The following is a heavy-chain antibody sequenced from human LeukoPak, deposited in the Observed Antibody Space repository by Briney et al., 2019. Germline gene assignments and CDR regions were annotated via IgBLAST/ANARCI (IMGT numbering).Heavy chain of an antibody. CDR3: ARRLPYYYYYMDV. J-gene: IGHJ6*03. Sequence: SETLSLTCTVSGGSISSYYWSWIRQPAGKGLEWIGEMYHSGSTNYNPSLKSRVTISVDTSKNQFSLKLSSVTAADTAVYYRARRLPYYYYYMDVWGKGTTVTISS. V-gene: IGHV4-59*12. CDR1: GGSISSYY. CDR2: MYHSGST.